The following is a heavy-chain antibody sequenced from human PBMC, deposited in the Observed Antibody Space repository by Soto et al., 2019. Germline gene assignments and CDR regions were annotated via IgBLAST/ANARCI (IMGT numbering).Heavy chain of an antibody. V-gene: IGHV3-48*01. CDR3: VIVLMVYGFHYYYMDV. D-gene: IGHD2-8*01. CDR1: GFTFSSYS. Sequence: GGSLRLSCAASGFTFSSYSMNWVRQAPGKGLEWVSYISSSSSTIYYADSVKGRFTISRDNAKNSLYLQMNSLRAEDTAVYYVVIVLMVYGFHYYYMDVWGKGTTVTVSS. J-gene: IGHJ6*03. CDR2: ISSSSSTI.